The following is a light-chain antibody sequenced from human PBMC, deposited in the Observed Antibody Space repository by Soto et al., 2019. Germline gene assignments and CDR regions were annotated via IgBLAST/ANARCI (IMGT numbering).Light chain of an antibody. CDR1: QSISSW. CDR3: QHYNSSSWT. V-gene: IGKV1-5*03. J-gene: IGKJ1*01. Sequence: DIQMTQSPSTLSASVGDRVTITCRASQSISSWLAWYQQKPGKDPKLLIYKASSLEGGVPSRFSGSGSGKEFTLTISRLQPDDFAPYYCQHYNSSSWTFGQGTKVEIK. CDR2: KAS.